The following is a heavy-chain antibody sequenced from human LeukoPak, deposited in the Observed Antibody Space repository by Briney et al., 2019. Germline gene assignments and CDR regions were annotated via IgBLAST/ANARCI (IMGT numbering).Heavy chain of an antibody. D-gene: IGHD2/OR15-2a*01. CDR1: GDSVSSKSAA. V-gene: IGHV6-1*01. J-gene: IGHJ4*02. Sequence: SQTLSLTCAISGDSVSSKSAAWNWVRQSPSGGLEWLGRTYYRYKWYNDYAVSVESRITINPDRSKNQVSLQMNSVTPEDTAVYYCAGETTSLFDSWGQGTLVTVSS. CDR3: AGETTSLFDS. CDR2: TYYRYKWYN.